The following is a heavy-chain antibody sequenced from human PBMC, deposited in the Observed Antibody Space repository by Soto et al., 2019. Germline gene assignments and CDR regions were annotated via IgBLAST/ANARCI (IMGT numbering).Heavy chain of an antibody. Sequence: EVQLLESGGGLVQPGGSLRLSCAASGFTFSSYAMSWVRQAPGRGLEWVSLISGSGGGTYYADSVKGRFTISRENSKTTLYSQMESLRAEATAVYYWAKRAAAAAPDYGGQGTLVSVSS. CDR2: ISGSGGGT. D-gene: IGHD6-13*01. J-gene: IGHJ4*02. CDR1: GFTFSSYA. V-gene: IGHV3-23*01. CDR3: AKRAAAAAPDY.